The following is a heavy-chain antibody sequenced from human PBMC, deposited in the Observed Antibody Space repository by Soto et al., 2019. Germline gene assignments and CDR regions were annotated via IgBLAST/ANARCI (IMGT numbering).Heavy chain of an antibody. J-gene: IGHJ6*02. V-gene: IGHV5-10-1*01. CDR3: ARGQDFLDGGMDV. CDR1: GYSFTSYW. CDR2: IDPRDSYT. D-gene: IGHD3-3*01. Sequence: PGESLKISRKGSGYSFTSYWVSWVRQMPGKGLEWMGRIDPRDSYTNYSPPFPGHVTDSADKPISTAYLQWSSLKAADTAMYYCARGQDFLDGGMDVWGQGTTVTVSS.